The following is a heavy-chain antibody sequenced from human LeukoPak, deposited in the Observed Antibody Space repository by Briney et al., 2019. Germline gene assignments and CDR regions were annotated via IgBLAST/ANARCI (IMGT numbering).Heavy chain of an antibody. CDR1: GYSISSGYY. D-gene: IGHD3-10*01. Sequence: SETLSLTCAVSGYSISSGYYWGWIRQPPGKGLEWIGSIFHSGSTYYNPSLKSRVNMSVDTSKNQISLKLSSVTAADTAVYYCARTSGSYGSGSYYYYGMDVWGKGTTVTVSS. J-gene: IGHJ6*04. CDR3: ARTSGSYGSGSYYYYGMDV. CDR2: IFHSGST. V-gene: IGHV4-38-2*01.